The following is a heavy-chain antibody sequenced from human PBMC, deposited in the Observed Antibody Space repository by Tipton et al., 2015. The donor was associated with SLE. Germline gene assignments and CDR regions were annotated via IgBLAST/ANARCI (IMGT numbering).Heavy chain of an antibody. CDR1: GFTFSNYA. V-gene: IGHV3-23*01. CDR2: ITASGRDT. CDR3: ARVAYCGGDCFWGADAFDI. D-gene: IGHD2-21*01. Sequence: SLRLSCAASGFTFSNYAMSWVRQAPGKGLEWVSTITASGRDTFYADSLKGRFTISRDNSKNTLYLQMNSLRAEDTAVYYCARVAYCGGDCFWGADAFDIWGQGTMVTVSS. J-gene: IGHJ3*02.